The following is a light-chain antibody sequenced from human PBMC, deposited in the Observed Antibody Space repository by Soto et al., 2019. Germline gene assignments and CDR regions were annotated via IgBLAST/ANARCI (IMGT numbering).Light chain of an antibody. CDR2: DVT. CDR1: SSDVGGYKF. Sequence: QSALTQPASVSGSPGQSITISCTGTSSDVGGYKFVSWYQHHPGKAPQLIIYDVTNRPSGVSDRFSGSKSGNTASLTISGLQAEDEADYYCVLFLGSGIWMFGGGTKVTVL. CDR3: VLFLGSGIWM. V-gene: IGLV2-14*03. J-gene: IGLJ3*02.